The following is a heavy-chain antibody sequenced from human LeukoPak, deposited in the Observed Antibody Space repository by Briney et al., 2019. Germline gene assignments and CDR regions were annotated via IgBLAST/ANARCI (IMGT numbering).Heavy chain of an antibody. D-gene: IGHD6-13*01. J-gene: IGHJ1*01. CDR3: ANGYHYTSNLYVHFQH. CDR2: ISYDGSNK. Sequence: GGSLRLSCAASGFTFSSYGMHWVRQAPGKGLEWVAVISYDGSNKYYADSVKGRFTISRDNSKNTLYLQMNSLRAEDTAVYYCANGYHYTSNLYVHFQHWGPGTLVTVSS. V-gene: IGHV3-30*18. CDR1: GFTFSSYG.